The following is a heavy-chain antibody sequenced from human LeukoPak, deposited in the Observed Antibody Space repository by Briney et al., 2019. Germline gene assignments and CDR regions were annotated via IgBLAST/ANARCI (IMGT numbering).Heavy chain of an antibody. J-gene: IGHJ4*02. CDR1: GFTFSSYA. V-gene: IGHV3-23*01. CDR3: AKDRHGSGSYQDFDY. CDR2: ISGSGGST. Sequence: PGGSLRLSCAASGFTFSSYAMSWVRQAPGKWLEWVSAISGSGGSTYYADSVKGRFTISRDNSKNTLYLQMNSLGAEDTAVYYCAKDRHGSGSYQDFDYWGQGTLVTVSS. D-gene: IGHD3-10*01.